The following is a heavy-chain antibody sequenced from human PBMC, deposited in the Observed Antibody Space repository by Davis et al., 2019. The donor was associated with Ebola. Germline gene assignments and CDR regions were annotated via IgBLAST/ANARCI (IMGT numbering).Heavy chain of an antibody. CDR2: INSDGSST. D-gene: IGHD5-24*01. Sequence: GESLKISCAASGFTFSSYWMHWVRQAPGKGLVWDSRINSDGSSTSYADSVKGRFTISRDNAKNTLYLQMNSLRAEDTAVYYCARGRWLQGYYFDYWGQGTLVTVSS. CDR3: ARGRWLQGYYFDY. CDR1: GFTFSSYW. J-gene: IGHJ4*02. V-gene: IGHV3-74*01.